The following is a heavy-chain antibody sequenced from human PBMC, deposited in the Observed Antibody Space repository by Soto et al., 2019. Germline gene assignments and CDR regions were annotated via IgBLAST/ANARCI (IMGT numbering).Heavy chain of an antibody. Sequence: GGSLRLSCAASGFTFSSYSMNWVRQAPGKGLEWVSSISSSSSYIYYADSVKGRFTISRDNAKNSLYLQMNSLRAEDTAVYYCARGAEMATNGIYYYYYGMDVWGQGTTVTVSS. J-gene: IGHJ6*02. D-gene: IGHD5-12*01. CDR2: ISSSSSYI. CDR3: ARGAEMATNGIYYYYYGMDV. V-gene: IGHV3-21*01. CDR1: GFTFSSYS.